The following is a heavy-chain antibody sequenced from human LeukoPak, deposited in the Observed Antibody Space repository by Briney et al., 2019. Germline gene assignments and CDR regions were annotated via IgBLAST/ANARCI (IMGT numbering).Heavy chain of an antibody. CDR3: TTQLLYEHNFDY. D-gene: IGHD2-2*02. J-gene: IGHJ4*02. CDR1: GFTFSDAW. Sequence: PGGSLRLSCAASGFTFSDAWMSWVRQTPGKGLEWVGRIKSITDGGTTDFAAPVKGRFTISRDDSENALYLQMNSLKTEDTAVYYCTTQLLYEHNFDYWGQGTLVTVSS. CDR2: IKSITDGGTT. V-gene: IGHV3-15*01.